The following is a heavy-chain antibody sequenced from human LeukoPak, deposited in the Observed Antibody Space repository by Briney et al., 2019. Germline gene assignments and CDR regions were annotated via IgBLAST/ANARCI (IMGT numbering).Heavy chain of an antibody. J-gene: IGHJ3*02. CDR3: ARGCSGGSCYSWDAFDI. V-gene: IGHV3-21*01. CDR1: GLTFSNYE. Sequence: GGSLRLSCAASGLTFSNYEMNWVRQAPGKGLEWVSSISSSSSCIYYADSVKGRFTISRDNAKNSLYLQMNSLRAEDTAVYYCARGCSGGSCYSWDAFDIWGQGTMVTVSS. D-gene: IGHD2-15*01. CDR2: ISSSSSCI.